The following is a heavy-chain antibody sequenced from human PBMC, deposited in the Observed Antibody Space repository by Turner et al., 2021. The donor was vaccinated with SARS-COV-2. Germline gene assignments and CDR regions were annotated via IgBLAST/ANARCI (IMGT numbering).Heavy chain of an antibody. D-gene: IGHD6-19*01. V-gene: IGHV3-33*06. J-gene: IGHJ4*02. Sequence: QVQLVDSGGGVVQPGRSLGLSCAASGFTFSRYGMQWVRQAPGKGLEWVAVIWYDGSNKYYADSVKGRFTISRDNSKNTLYLQMNTLRAEDTAVYYCAKSGFGYSSGWGYFDYWGQGTLVTVSS. CDR2: IWYDGSNK. CDR3: AKSGFGYSSGWGYFDY. CDR1: GFTFSRYG.